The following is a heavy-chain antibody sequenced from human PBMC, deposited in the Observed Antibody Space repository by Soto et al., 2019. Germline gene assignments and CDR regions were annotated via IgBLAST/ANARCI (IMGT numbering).Heavy chain of an antibody. CDR2: ISSRSDI. CDR3: AREYTAWPLAYGLDV. D-gene: IGHD2-2*02. CDR1: GFTFSTYS. Sequence: PGGSLRLSCVGSGFTFSTYSINWVRQAPGKGLEWVSSISSRSDIYYADSVKGRFTISRDNAKNSVSLQINSLRAEDTAVYYCAREYTAWPLAYGLDVWGQGTTVTVSS. V-gene: IGHV3-21*01. J-gene: IGHJ6*02.